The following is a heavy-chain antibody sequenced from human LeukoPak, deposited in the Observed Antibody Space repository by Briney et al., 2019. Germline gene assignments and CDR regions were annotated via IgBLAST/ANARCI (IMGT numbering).Heavy chain of an antibody. CDR1: GGSISSYY. Sequence: SETLSLTCTVSGGSISSYYWSWIRQPPGKGLEWIGYIYYSGSTNYNPSLKSRVTISVDTSKNQFSLKLSSVTAADTAVYYCARYSSSWDNWGQGTLVTVSS. J-gene: IGHJ4*02. CDR2: IYYSGST. CDR3: ARYSSSWDN. D-gene: IGHD6-13*01. V-gene: IGHV4-59*08.